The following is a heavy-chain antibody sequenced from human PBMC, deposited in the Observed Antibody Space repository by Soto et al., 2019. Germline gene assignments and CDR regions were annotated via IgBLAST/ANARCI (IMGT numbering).Heavy chain of an antibody. J-gene: IGHJ5*02. CDR3: ARYDHRWFAP. D-gene: IGHD3-3*01. V-gene: IGHV3-33*05. CDR1: GFIFRTYG. CDR2: ISYDGSNQ. Sequence: QVQLVESGGGVVQPGRSLRLSCAGSGFIFRTYGMHWVRQAPGKGLEWLAVISYDGSNQYYADSVKGRFTISRDNSKNTLDLQMSSLRVEDTAVYYCARYDHRWFAPSGQGTLVPVSS.